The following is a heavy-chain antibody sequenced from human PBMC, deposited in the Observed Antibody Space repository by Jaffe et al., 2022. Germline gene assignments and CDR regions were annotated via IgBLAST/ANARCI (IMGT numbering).Heavy chain of an antibody. CDR3: ARERSSPDWNGGADWFDP. Sequence: QVQLVQSGAEVKKPGASVKVSCKASGYTFTSYAMHWVRQAPGQRLEWMGWINAGNGNTKYSQKFQGRVTITRDTSASTAYMELSSLRSEDTAVYYCARERSSPDWNGGADWFDPWGQGTLVTVSS. V-gene: IGHV1-3*01. D-gene: IGHD1-1*01. J-gene: IGHJ5*02. CDR2: INAGNGNT. CDR1: GYTFTSYA.